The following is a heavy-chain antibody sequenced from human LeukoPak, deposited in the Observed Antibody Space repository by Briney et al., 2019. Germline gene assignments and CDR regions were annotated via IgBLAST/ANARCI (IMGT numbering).Heavy chain of an antibody. CDR1: GFTFSRYS. Sequence: PGGSLRLSCAASGFTFSRYSMNWVRQAPGKGLEWVASISRTSTFIYSADSVKGRFTISRDTAKNPLFLQMNSLRAEDTAIYYCARDYFDSSDYPQTYYYYYMDVWGKGTRSPSP. CDR3: ARDYFDSSDYPQTYYYYYMDV. J-gene: IGHJ6*03. D-gene: IGHD3-22*01. V-gene: IGHV3-21*01. CDR2: ISRTSTFI.